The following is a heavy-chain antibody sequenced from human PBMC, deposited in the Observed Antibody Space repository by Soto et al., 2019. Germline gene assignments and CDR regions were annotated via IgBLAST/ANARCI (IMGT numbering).Heavy chain of an antibody. CDR1: GFTFSSYW. Sequence: GGSLRLSCAASGFTFSSYWMSWVRQAPGKGLEWVANIKQDGSEKYYVDSVKGRFTISRDNAKNSLYLQMNSLRAEDTAMYYCARVAHYDFWSGYFASVPYYGMDVWGQGTTVTVSS. J-gene: IGHJ6*02. D-gene: IGHD3-3*01. CDR2: IKQDGSEK. V-gene: IGHV3-7*05. CDR3: ARVAHYDFWSGYFASVPYYGMDV.